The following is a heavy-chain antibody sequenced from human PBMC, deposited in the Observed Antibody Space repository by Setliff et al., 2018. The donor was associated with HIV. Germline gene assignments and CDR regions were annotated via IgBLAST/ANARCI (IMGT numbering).Heavy chain of an antibody. J-gene: IGHJ4*02. CDR2: INYSGST. CDR3: ARALGYCSSTSCYAEYFDY. Sequence: PSETLSLTCTVSGGSISSGDYYWSWIRQHPGKGLEWIGYINYSGSTYYNPSLKSRLNISVDTSKNQFSLNLSSVTATDTAVYYCARALGYCSSTSCYAEYFDYWGQGTLVTVS. CDR1: GGSISSGDYY. D-gene: IGHD2-2*01. V-gene: IGHV4-31*03.